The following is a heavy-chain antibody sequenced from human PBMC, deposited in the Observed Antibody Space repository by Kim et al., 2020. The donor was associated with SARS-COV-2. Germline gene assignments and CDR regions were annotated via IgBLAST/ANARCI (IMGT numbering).Heavy chain of an antibody. CDR1: GGSFSGYY. J-gene: IGHJ4*02. CDR2: INHSGST. CDR3: SRRIGYRVLRYGDYNYFDY. D-gene: IGHD4-17*01. Sequence: SETLSLTCAVYGGSFSGYYCSWIRQPPGKWLEWNGEINHSGSTNYNPSLKSRVTISVDTSKNQFSLKLSSLTVADTAVYYCSRRIGYRVLRYGDYNYFDYWGQGTLVTVSS. V-gene: IGHV4-34*01.